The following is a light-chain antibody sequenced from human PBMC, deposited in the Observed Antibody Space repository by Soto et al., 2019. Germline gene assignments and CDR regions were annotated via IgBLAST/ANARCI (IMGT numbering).Light chain of an antibody. CDR3: QQYDNLPLT. Sequence: DIQMTQSPSSLSASVGDRVTITCQASQDISNYLNWYQQKPGKAPKFLIYDASNLETGVQSRFSGSGSGTDFTFPISSLQPEDIATYYCQQYDNLPLTFGGGTKVEIK. CDR1: QDISNY. V-gene: IGKV1-33*01. J-gene: IGKJ4*01. CDR2: DAS.